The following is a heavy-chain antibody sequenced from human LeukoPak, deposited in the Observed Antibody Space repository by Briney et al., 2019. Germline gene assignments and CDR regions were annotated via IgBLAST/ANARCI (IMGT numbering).Heavy chain of an antibody. V-gene: IGHV3-23*01. D-gene: IGHD1-26*01. Sequence: GGSLRLSCAASGFIFGNYAMSWVRQAPGKGLEWVSTLGTADNTHYADSVKGRFTISRDDSKSTLYLQMNSLRAEDTAVYYCAKVRSGSYYMIDYWGQGTLVTVSS. J-gene: IGHJ4*02. CDR3: AKVRSGSYYMIDY. CDR2: LGTADNT. CDR1: GFIFGNYA.